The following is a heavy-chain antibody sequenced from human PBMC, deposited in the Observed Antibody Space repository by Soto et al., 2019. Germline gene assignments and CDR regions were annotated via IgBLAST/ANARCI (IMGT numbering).Heavy chain of an antibody. CDR1: GFTFSSYG. D-gene: IGHD3-3*01. Sequence: GGSLRLSCAACGFTFSSYGMHWVRQAPGKGLEWVAVIWYDGSNKYYADSVKGRFTISRDNSKNTLYLQMNSLRAEDTAVYYCARDAIFGVVTDPGENYGMDVWGQGTTVTVSS. V-gene: IGHV3-33*01. CDR2: IWYDGSNK. J-gene: IGHJ6*02. CDR3: ARDAIFGVVTDPGENYGMDV.